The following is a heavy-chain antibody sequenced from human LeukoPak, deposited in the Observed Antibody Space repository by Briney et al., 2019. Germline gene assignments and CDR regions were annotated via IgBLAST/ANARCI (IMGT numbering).Heavy chain of an antibody. J-gene: IGHJ6*02. CDR3: ARDKVTFGVVRRDV. D-gene: IGHD3-3*01. CDR2: ISSSSSYI. CDR1: GLTFSSYS. Sequence: GGSLRLSCAASGLTFSSYSMNWVRRAPGKGLEWVSSISSSSSYIYYADSVKGRFTISRDNAKNSLYLQMNSLRAEDTAVYYCARDKVTFGVVRRDVWGQGTTVTVSS. V-gene: IGHV3-21*01.